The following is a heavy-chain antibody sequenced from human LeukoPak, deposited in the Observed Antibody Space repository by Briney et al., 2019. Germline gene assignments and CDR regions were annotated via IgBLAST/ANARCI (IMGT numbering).Heavy chain of an antibody. J-gene: IGHJ6*03. V-gene: IGHV1-8*03. Sequence: ASVKVSCKASGYTFSKYAMNWVRQAPGQGLEWMGWMNPNSGNTGYAQKFQGRVTITRNTSISTAYMELSSLRSEDTAVYYCAREVVTLYYHYMDVWGKGTTVTVSS. CDR2: MNPNSGNT. D-gene: IGHD3-22*01. CDR3: AREVVTLYYHYMDV. CDR1: GYTFSKYA.